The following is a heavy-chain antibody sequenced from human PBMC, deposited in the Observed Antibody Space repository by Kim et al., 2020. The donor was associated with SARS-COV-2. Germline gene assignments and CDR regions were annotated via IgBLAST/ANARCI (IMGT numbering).Heavy chain of an antibody. Sequence: SETLSLTCTVSGGSVSSGSYYWSWIRQPPGKGLEWIGYIYYSGSTNYNPSLKSRVTISVDTSKNQFSLKLSSVTAADTAVYYCARGRQGPPAGWFDPWG. V-gene: IGHV4-61*01. CDR2: IYYSGST. J-gene: IGHJ5*02. CDR3: ARGRQGPPAGWFDP. CDR1: GGSVSSGSYY.